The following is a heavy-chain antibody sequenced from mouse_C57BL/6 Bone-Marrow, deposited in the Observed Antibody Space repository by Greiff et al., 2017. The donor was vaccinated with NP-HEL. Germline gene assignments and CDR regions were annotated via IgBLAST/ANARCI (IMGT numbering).Heavy chain of an antibody. V-gene: IGHV1-52*01. CDR1: GYTFTSYW. CDR3: ARNHGYGVDY. Sequence: QVQLQQPGAELVRPGSSVKLSCKASGYTFTSYWMHWVKQRPIQGLEWIGNIDPSDSETHYNQKFKDKATLTVDKSSSTAYMQLSSLTSEDSAVYYCARNHGYGVDYWGQGTTLTVSS. J-gene: IGHJ2*01. D-gene: IGHD2-2*01. CDR2: IDPSDSET.